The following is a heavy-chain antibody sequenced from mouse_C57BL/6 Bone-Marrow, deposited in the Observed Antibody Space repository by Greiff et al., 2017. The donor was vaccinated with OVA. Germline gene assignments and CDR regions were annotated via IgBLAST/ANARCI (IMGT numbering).Heavy chain of an antibody. J-gene: IGHJ1*03. D-gene: IGHD6-2*01. CDR3: AKRVSGYFDV. CDR2: IWSGGST. V-gene: IGHV2-4*01. Sequence: QVQLQQSGPGLVQPSQSLSITCTVSGFSLTSYGVHWVRQPPGKGLEWLGVIWSGGSTDYNAAFISRLSISKDNSKSQVFFKMNGLQADDTAIYYWAKRVSGYFDVWGTGTTVTVSS. CDR1: GFSLTSYG.